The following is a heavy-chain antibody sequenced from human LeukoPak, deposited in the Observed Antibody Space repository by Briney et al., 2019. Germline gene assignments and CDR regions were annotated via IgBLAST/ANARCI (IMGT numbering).Heavy chain of an antibody. CDR3: ASLRYPGNDFDY. V-gene: IGHV4-59*07. CDR2: IYYSGST. D-gene: IGHD1-1*01. CDR1: GGSFSSYY. J-gene: IGHJ4*02. Sequence: SATLSLTCTASGGSFSSYYWSWLRQPPGKGLEWIGFIYYSGSTNYNPSLKSRFTVSVDTSKNQFSLKVSSVTAADSAVYRWASLRYPGNDFDYWGQGTQVAVAS.